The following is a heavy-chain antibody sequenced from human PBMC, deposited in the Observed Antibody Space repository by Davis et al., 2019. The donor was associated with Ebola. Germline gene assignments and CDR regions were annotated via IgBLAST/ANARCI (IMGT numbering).Heavy chain of an antibody. J-gene: IGHJ6*02. CDR1: GFTFSSYA. D-gene: IGHD1-26*01. CDR2: ISGSGGST. Sequence: GESLKISCAASGFTFSSYAMSWVRQAPGKGLEWVSAISGSGGSTYYADSVKGRFTISRDNSKNTLYLQMNSLRAEDTAVYYCAKFYYGLYYGTDVWGQGTTVTVSS. CDR3: AKFYYGLYYGTDV. V-gene: IGHV3-23*01.